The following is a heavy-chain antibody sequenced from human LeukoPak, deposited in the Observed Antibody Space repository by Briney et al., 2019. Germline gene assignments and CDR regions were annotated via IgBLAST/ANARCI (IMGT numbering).Heavy chain of an antibody. D-gene: IGHD3-10*01. CDR1: GGSFSGYY. V-gene: IGHV4-34*01. J-gene: IGHJ4*02. Sequence: SETLSLTCAVYGGSFSGYYWSWIRQPPGKGLEWIGEINHSGSTNYNPSLKSRVTISVDTSKNQFSLKLSSVTAADTAVYYCAGSGDDYPKNDYWGQGTLVTVSS. CDR2: INHSGST. CDR3: AGSGDDYPKNDY.